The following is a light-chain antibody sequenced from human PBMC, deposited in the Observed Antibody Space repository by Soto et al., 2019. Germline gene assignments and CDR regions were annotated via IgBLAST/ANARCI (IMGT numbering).Light chain of an antibody. Sequence: EIVLTQSPCNQSFSAGERATLSCRASQSVTSTSLAWYQQKPGQTPRLLIYGASSRATGTPDRISGGGSGTHFTLTISRLEPEDFAVYYCQHYVTSSITFGQGTRLEIK. J-gene: IGKJ5*01. CDR1: QSVTSTS. CDR3: QHYVTSSIT. CDR2: GAS. V-gene: IGKV3-20*01.